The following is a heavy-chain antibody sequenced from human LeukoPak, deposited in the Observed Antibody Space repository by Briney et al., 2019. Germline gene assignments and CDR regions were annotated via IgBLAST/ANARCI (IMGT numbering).Heavy chain of an antibody. CDR3: ARRWYSSSWIGWFDP. CDR2: IYPGDSDT. D-gene: IGHD6-13*01. J-gene: IGHJ5*02. Sequence: VASLKISCKGSGYSFTSYWIGWVRQMPEKLLEWMGIIYPGDSDTSSSPSFQGHVTISADKTISTAYLQWSSLKGSDTATYYCARRWYSSSWIGWFDPWGQGTLVTVSS. CDR1: GYSFTSYW. V-gene: IGHV5-51*01.